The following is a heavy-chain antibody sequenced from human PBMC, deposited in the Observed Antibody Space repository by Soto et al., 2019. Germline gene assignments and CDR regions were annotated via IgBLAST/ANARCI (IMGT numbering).Heavy chain of an antibody. J-gene: IGHJ6*02. Sequence: GASVKVSCKASGYTFTSYGISWVRQAPGQGLEWMGWISAYNGNTNYAQKLQGRVTMTTDTSTSTAYMELRSLRSDDTAVYYCARDSYSSSWYGYYYYYGMDVWGQGTTVTVSS. V-gene: IGHV1-18*04. D-gene: IGHD6-13*01. CDR3: ARDSYSSSWYGYYYYYGMDV. CDR2: ISAYNGNT. CDR1: GYTFTSYG.